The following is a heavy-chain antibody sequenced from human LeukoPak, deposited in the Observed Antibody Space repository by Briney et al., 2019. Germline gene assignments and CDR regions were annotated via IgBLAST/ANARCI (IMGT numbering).Heavy chain of an antibody. Sequence: SETLSLTCAVYGGSFSGYYWGWIRQPPGKGLEWIGSIYYSGTTYYSSSLKSRVIISVDTSKNQFSLKLSSVTATDTAVYYCARHEAQDFDYWGQGTLVTVSS. CDR1: GGSFSGYY. J-gene: IGHJ4*02. CDR2: IYYSGTT. CDR3: ARHEAQDFDY. V-gene: IGHV4-39*01.